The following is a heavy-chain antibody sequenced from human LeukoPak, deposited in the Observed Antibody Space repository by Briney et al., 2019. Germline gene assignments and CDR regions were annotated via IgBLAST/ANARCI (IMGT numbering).Heavy chain of an antibody. CDR2: INHSGST. CDR3: ARGPYYGSGSYHRKGWFDP. Sequence: SETLSLTCAVYGGSFSGYYWSWIRQPPGKGLEWIGEINHSGSTNYNPSLKSRVTIPVDTSKNQFSLKLSSVTAADTAVYYCARGPYYGSGSYHRKGWFDPWGQGTLVTVSS. J-gene: IGHJ5*02. D-gene: IGHD3-10*01. V-gene: IGHV4-34*01. CDR1: GGSFSGYY.